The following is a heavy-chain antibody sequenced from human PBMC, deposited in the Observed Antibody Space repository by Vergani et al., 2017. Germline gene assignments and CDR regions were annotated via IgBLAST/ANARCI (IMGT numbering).Heavy chain of an antibody. Sequence: QVQLQESGPGLVKPSQTLSLTCTVSGGSISSGDYYWSWIRQHPGKGLEWIGYIYFSGSTYYNPSLKSRVTLSVDTSKNQFSLKLNSVTAADTAVYYCARVLVVPAAIPETYYYYGMDVWGKGP. V-gene: IGHV4-31*03. J-gene: IGHJ6*04. CDR1: GGSISSGDYY. CDR2: IYFSGST. D-gene: IGHD2-2*02. CDR3: ARVLVVPAAIPETYYYYGMDV.